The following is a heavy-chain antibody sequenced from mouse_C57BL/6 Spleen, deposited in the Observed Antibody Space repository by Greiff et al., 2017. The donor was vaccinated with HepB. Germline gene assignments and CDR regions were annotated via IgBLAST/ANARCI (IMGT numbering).Heavy chain of an antibody. Sequence: VQLQESGAELVMPGASVKLSCKASGYTFTSYWMHWVKQRPGQGLEWIGEIDPSDSYTNYNQKFKGKSTLTVDKSSSTAYMQLSSLTSEDSAVYYCAREYSNSFAYWGQGTLVTVSA. CDR1: GYTFTSYW. J-gene: IGHJ3*01. D-gene: IGHD2-5*01. V-gene: IGHV1-69*01. CDR3: AREYSNSFAY. CDR2: IDPSDSYT.